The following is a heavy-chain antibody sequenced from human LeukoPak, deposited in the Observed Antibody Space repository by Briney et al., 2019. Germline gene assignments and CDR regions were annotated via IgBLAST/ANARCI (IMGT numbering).Heavy chain of an antibody. CDR1: GITFTDYY. D-gene: IGHD1-14*01. J-gene: IGHJ4*02. V-gene: IGHV1-2*02. CDR2: INPHSGVT. Sequence: APQKVSWKAYGITFTDYYMHWVQQEPGKGLQWMGYINPHSGVTSFPQKFRGRVTLTTDTSISAAYMELSSLISDDTAMYYCVREGITKAFDLWGQGALVTVSS. CDR3: VREGITKAFDL.